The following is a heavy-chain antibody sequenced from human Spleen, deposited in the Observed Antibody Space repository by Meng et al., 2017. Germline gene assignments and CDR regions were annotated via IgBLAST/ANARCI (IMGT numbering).Heavy chain of an antibody. Sequence: QVQLVQSGAEVKKPGASVRVSCKASGYTFTVYYLHWVRQAPGQGLEWMGRINPNSGDTNYAQKFQGRVTMTRDTSISTAYMELGSLRSDDTAVYYCARGTPGRSYSDYWGQGTLVTVSS. CDR3: ARGTPGRSYSDY. D-gene: IGHD3-10*01. CDR1: GYTFTVYY. V-gene: IGHV1-2*06. J-gene: IGHJ4*02. CDR2: INPNSGDT.